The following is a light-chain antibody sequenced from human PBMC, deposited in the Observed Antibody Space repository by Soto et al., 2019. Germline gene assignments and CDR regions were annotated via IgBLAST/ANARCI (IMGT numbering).Light chain of an antibody. J-gene: IGKJ1*01. V-gene: IGKV3-15*01. CDR1: QTINNN. CDR3: QPYNNWPQT. Sequence: VITQAPATLSVSPGERATLSCSASQTINNNVAWYQLKDGQVPRLLIYGASTRAADVTARFSGGGSGTEFTLTISSLQSEDFAEYHCQPYNNWPQTVGQGTQVEIK. CDR2: GAS.